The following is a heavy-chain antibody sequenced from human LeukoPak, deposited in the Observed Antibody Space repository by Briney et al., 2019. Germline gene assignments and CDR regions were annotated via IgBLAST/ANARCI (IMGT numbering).Heavy chain of an antibody. Sequence: GGSLRLSCAASGFPFSSYWMLWVRPAPGKGLEWVAVIWYDGRNKYYADSVKGRFTISRDDFKSTLYLQMNSLRAEDTAVYYCARDIARARMDVWGQGTTVTVSS. CDR2: IWYDGRNK. J-gene: IGHJ6*02. V-gene: IGHV3-33*08. CDR3: ARDIARARMDV. D-gene: IGHD2-21*01. CDR1: GFPFSSYW.